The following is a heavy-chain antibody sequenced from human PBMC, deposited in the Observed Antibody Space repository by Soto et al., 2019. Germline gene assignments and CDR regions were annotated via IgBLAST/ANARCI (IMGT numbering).Heavy chain of an antibody. CDR2: IYWDDDT. Sequence: HITLKESGPTLVKPTQTLTLTCIFSGFSFSADGVGVGWIRQPPGKTLEWLALIYWDDDTRYRPSLKSRLTTTKDSSKNQVVLTMTHMDPLDTATYYCAHAFGGTSWPNDAFDVWGQGTVVTVSS. V-gene: IGHV2-5*02. CDR1: GFSFSADGVG. D-gene: IGHD3-16*01. J-gene: IGHJ3*01. CDR3: AHAFGGTSWPNDAFDV.